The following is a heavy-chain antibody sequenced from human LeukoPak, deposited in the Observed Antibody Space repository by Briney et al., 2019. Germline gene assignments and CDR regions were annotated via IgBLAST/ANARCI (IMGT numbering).Heavy chain of an antibody. Sequence: SQTLSLTCTVSGGSISSGSYYWSWIRQPAGKGLEWIGRIYTSGSTNYNPSLKSRVTISVDTSKNQFSLKLSSVTAADTAVYYCARGSLLAAAIDYWGQGTLVTVSS. D-gene: IGHD2-15*01. J-gene: IGHJ4*02. CDR2: IYTSGST. CDR1: GGSISSGSYY. CDR3: ARGSLLAAAIDY. V-gene: IGHV4-61*02.